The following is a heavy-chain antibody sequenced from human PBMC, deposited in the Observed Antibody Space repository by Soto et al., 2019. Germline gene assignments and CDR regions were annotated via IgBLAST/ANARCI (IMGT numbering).Heavy chain of an antibody. J-gene: IGHJ4*02. CDR1: GFTFSSYG. CDR2: ISYDGSNK. Sequence: GGSLRLSCAASGFTFSSYGMHWVRQAPGKGLEWVAVISYDGSNKYYADSVKGRFTISRDNSKNTLYLQMNSLRAEDTAVYYCAKDREGYCSSTSCYFSGVDYWGQGTLVTVSS. V-gene: IGHV3-30*18. D-gene: IGHD2-2*01. CDR3: AKDREGYCSSTSCYFSGVDY.